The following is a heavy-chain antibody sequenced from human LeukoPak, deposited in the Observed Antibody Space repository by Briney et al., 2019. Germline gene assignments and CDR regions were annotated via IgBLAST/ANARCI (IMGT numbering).Heavy chain of an antibody. J-gene: IGHJ4*02. V-gene: IGHV1-18*01. D-gene: IGHD3-22*01. CDR1: GYTFTSYG. CDR3: ARDYYDSSGYFNDY. CDR2: ISGYNGNT. Sequence: ASVTVSCKASGYTFTSYGISWVRQAPGQGLEWVGWISGYNGNTNYAQKVQGRVTVTQDTSTKTAYMELRSLGSDDTAVYFCARDYYDSSGYFNDYWGQGTLVTVSS.